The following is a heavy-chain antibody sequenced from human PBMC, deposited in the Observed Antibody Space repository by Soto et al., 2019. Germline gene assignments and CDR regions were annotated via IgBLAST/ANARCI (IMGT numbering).Heavy chain of an antibody. CDR1: GGTFSTYS. D-gene: IGHD1-26*01. Sequence: QVQLVQSGAEVKKPGSSVKVSCKTSGGTFSTYSIVWVRQAPGEGLEWMGGIIPIFGTANYAQKFQDRVTTNADKSTNTAFMELSSVKSADTAMYYCARSSGNNFGVGTNYYFDFWGKGTLVTVSS. V-gene: IGHV1-69*06. J-gene: IGHJ4*02. CDR3: ARSSGNNFGVGTNYYFDF. CDR2: IIPIFGTA.